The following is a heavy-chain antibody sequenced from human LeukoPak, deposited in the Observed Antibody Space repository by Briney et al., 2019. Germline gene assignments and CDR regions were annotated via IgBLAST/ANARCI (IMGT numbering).Heavy chain of an antibody. Sequence: SETLSLTCAVYGGSFSGYYWSWIRQPPGKGLEWIGEINHSGSTNYNPSLKSRVTISVDTSENQFSLKLSSVTAADTAVYYCARGRGSSGWYYYWGQGTLVTVSS. V-gene: IGHV4-34*01. CDR2: INHSGST. J-gene: IGHJ4*02. CDR1: GGSFSGYY. D-gene: IGHD6-19*01. CDR3: ARGRGSSGWYYY.